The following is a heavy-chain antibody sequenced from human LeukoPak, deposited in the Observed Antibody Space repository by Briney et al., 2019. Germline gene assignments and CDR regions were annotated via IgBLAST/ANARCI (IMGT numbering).Heavy chain of an antibody. CDR3: ARGQAGTLDFDY. Sequence: ASVKVSCKASGYTFTSYDINRVRQATGQGLEWMGWMNPNSGNTGYAQKFQGRVTMTRNTSISTAYMELSSLRAEDTAVYYCARGQAGTLDFDYWGQGTLVTVSS. CDR2: MNPNSGNT. D-gene: IGHD1-1*01. V-gene: IGHV1-8*01. J-gene: IGHJ4*02. CDR1: GYTFTSYD.